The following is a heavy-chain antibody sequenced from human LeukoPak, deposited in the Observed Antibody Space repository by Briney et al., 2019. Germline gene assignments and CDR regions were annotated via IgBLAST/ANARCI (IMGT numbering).Heavy chain of an antibody. CDR2: ISAYNGNT. Sequence: ASVKASCKASGYTFTTYGISWVRQAPGQGLEWMGWISAYNGNTNYAQKLQGRVTMTTDTSTSTAYMELRSLRSDDTAVYYCARDLEAYGYSSSRPLDYWGQGTLVTVSS. V-gene: IGHV1-18*01. D-gene: IGHD6-13*01. CDR1: GYTFTTYG. J-gene: IGHJ4*02. CDR3: ARDLEAYGYSSSRPLDY.